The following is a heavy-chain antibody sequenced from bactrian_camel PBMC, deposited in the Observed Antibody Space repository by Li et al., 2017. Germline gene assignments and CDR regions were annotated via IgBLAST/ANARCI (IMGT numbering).Heavy chain of an antibody. CDR3: AVDEGFDYGDYGCSAMTDFQH. Sequence: DVQLVESGGGSVEAGGSLKLSCVASGYTTTSRTYMAWFRQAPGKERDGVAAIYRSGSPTWSGISPTYYGTSVKGRFTISLDRAKDISFLEMDNLKPEDTAMYYCAVDEGFDYGDYGCSAMTDFQHRGQGTQVTVS. J-gene: IGHJ4*01. D-gene: IGHD4*01. V-gene: IGHV3S40*01. CDR2: IYRSGSPTWSGISPT. CDR1: GYTTTSRTY.